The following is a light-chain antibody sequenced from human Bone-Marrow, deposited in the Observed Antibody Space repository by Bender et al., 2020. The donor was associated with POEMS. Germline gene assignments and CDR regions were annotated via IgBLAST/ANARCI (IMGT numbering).Light chain of an antibody. Sequence: QSALTQPPSVSGSPGQSVTISCTGTSSDVGTYNRVSWYQLPPGTAPKLVIYEVTNRPSGVSDRFSGSKSAYTASLTISGLQAEDEAHYYCTSYTNNNTVLFGGGTEVTVL. J-gene: IGLJ2*01. CDR2: EVT. CDR3: TSYTNNNTVL. CDR1: SSDVGTYNR. V-gene: IGLV2-18*02.